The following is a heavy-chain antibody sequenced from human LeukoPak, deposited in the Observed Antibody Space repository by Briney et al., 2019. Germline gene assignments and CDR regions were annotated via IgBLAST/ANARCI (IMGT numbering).Heavy chain of an antibody. Sequence: SETLSLTCAVYGGSFSGYYRSWIRQPPGKGLEWIGEINHSGSTNYNPSLKSRVTISVDTSKNQFSLKLSSVTAADTAVYYCARGGRHYDSSGYYRNTCWFDPWGQGTLVTVSS. V-gene: IGHV4-34*01. CDR3: ARGGRHYDSSGYYRNTCWFDP. J-gene: IGHJ5*02. CDR2: INHSGST. D-gene: IGHD3-22*01. CDR1: GGSFSGYY.